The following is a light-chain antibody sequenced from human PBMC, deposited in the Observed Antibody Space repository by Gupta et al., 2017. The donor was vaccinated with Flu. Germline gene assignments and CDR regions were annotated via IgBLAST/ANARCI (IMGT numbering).Light chain of an antibody. Sequence: PSSMSASVGDRVTITCRASQRISSYLNWYQQKPGKAPKLLIYAASSLQSGVPSRFSGSGSGTDFTLTISRLQPEDFATYYCQQSDSTLRTFGQGTKVEIK. V-gene: IGKV1-39*01. CDR3: QQSDSTLRT. CDR1: QRISSY. J-gene: IGKJ1*01. CDR2: AAS.